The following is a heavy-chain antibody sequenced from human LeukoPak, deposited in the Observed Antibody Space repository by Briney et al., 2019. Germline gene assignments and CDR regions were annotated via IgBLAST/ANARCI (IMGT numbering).Heavy chain of an antibody. CDR2: ISGSGGST. CDR3: ASQMGYSYGSYYYYYMDV. Sequence: GGTLRLSCAASGFTFSSYGMSWVRQAPGKGLEWVSAISGSGGSTYYADSVKGRFTISRDNSKNTLYLQMNSLRAEDTAVYYCASQMGYSYGSYYYYYMDVWGKGTTVTVSS. V-gene: IGHV3-23*01. D-gene: IGHD5-18*01. J-gene: IGHJ6*03. CDR1: GFTFSSYG.